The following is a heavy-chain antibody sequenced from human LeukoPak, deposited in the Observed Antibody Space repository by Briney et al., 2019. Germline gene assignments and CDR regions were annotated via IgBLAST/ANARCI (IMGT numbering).Heavy chain of an antibody. CDR3: ARGYCSSTSCPGGSDWFDP. CDR2: INHSGST. D-gene: IGHD2-2*01. V-gene: IGHV4-34*01. Sequence: TSETLSLTCAVHGGSFSGYYCSSIRQPPGKGLEWIGEINHSGSTNYKPSLKSRVTISVDKYKNQSSLKLSSVTAADTAVYYCARGYCSSTSCPGGSDWFDPWGQGTLVTVSS. J-gene: IGHJ5*02. CDR1: GGSFSGYY.